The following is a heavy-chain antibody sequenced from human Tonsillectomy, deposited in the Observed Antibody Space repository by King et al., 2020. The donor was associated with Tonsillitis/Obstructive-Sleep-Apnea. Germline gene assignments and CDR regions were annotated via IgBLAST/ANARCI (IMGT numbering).Heavy chain of an antibody. Sequence: QLVQSGGGLVKPGGSLRLSCAASGFTFSNAWMSWVRQAPGKGLEWVGRIKSKTDGGKTDYAAPVKGRFTISRDDSKNTLYLQMNSLKTEDTAVYYCTTGRSYWGQGTLVTVSS. CDR2: IKSKTDGGKT. V-gene: IGHV3-15*01. CDR1: GFTFSNAW. CDR3: TTGRSY. J-gene: IGHJ4*02.